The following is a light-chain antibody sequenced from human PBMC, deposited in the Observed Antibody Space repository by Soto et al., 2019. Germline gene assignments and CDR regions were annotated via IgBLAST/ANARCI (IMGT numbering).Light chain of an antibody. CDR3: TSYAGGNNV. V-gene: IGLV2-8*01. CDR2: EVN. J-gene: IGLJ1*01. Sequence: QSALTQPPSASGSPGQSVTISCTGTSSDVGGYNYVSWYQQHPGKVPKLMVYEVNKRPSGVPARFSGSKSGNTASLTVSGLQADDEADYYCTSYAGGNNVFGTGTKLTVL. CDR1: SSDVGGYNY.